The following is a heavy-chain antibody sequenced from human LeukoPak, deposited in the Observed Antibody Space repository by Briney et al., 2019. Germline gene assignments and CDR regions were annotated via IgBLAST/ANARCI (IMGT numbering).Heavy chain of an antibody. V-gene: IGHV6-1*01. D-gene: IGHD6-13*01. J-gene: IGHJ4*02. CDR2: TYYRSKWYN. CDR1: GDSVSSKSTA. Sequence: SQTLSLTCAISGDSVSSKSTAWNWIRQSPSRGLEWLGRTYYRSKWYNGYAVSVKSRIPLTPDTSMTQFYLQLNFVTPEDTAVYYCVRLVGGGIDYWGQGTLVTVSS. CDR3: VRLVGGGIDY.